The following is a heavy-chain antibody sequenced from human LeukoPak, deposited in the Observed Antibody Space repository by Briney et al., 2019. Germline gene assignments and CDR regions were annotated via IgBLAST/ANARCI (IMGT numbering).Heavy chain of an antibody. J-gene: IGHJ4*02. CDR2: ISGSGGST. V-gene: IGHV3-23*01. D-gene: IGHD3-22*01. Sequence: PGGSLRLSCAASGFTFSSSAMNWVRQAPGKGLEWVSAISGSGGSTYYADSVKGRFTISRDNSKNTLYLQMNSLRAEDTAVYYCAKGPTMILWFWGQGTLVTVSS. CDR3: AKGPTMILWF. CDR1: GFTFSSSA.